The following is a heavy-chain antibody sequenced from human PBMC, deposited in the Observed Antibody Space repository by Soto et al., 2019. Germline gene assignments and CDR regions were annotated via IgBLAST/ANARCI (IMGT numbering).Heavy chain of an antibody. CDR1: GYSFSVYG. V-gene: IGHV1-69*13. CDR3: ARGPDYEGLLAS. CDR2: IILPFGKA. Sequence: SVKVSCKASGYSFSVYGINWVRQAPGQGLEWMGGIILPFGKANYAQKFQDRVTISAAESMTTSYMELRGLRSEDTAVYYCARGPDYEGLLASWGQGTLVTVSS. D-gene: IGHD4-17*01. J-gene: IGHJ5*01.